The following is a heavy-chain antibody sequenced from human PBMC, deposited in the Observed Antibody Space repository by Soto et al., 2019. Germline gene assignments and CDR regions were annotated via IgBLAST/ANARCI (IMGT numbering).Heavy chain of an antibody. Sequence: QVQLVESGGGVVQPGRSLRLSCAASGFTFSSYAMLWVRQAPGKGLEWVAVISYDGSNKYYADSWKGRFTISRDDSKNTLYLQMNSLGAEDTAVYYCARVGSPRKRYYYYGMDVWGQGTTVTVSS. CDR1: GFTFSSYA. D-gene: IGHD2-15*01. J-gene: IGHJ6*02. V-gene: IGHV3-30-3*01. CDR3: ARVGSPRKRYYYYGMDV. CDR2: ISYDGSNK.